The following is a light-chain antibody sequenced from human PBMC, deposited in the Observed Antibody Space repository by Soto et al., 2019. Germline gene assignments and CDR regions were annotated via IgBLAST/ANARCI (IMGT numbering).Light chain of an antibody. CDR2: DDN. Sequence: QSVLTQPPSLSAAPGQKVTISCSGSSSSIGGNSVSWYQQLPGTAPKLLIYDDNKRPSGIPDRFSGSKSGTSATLGITGFQTGDEADYYCGSWASSLCASVLGTGTKVNLL. J-gene: IGLJ1*01. CDR3: GSWASSLCASV. V-gene: IGLV1-51*01. CDR1: SSSIGGNS.